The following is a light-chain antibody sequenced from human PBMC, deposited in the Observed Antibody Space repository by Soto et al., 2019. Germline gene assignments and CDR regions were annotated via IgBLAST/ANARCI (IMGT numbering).Light chain of an antibody. J-gene: IGKJ1*01. CDR3: QQFHSYSWT. CDR1: QGIDSS. CDR2: AAS. V-gene: IGKV1-13*02. Sequence: AILLTQSPSSLSASVGDRVTITCRASQGIDSSFAWYQQKPGKAPKLLIYAASSLQSGVPSRFSGSGSGTDFTLTISSLQPEDFATYYCQQFHSYSWTFGQGTKVDIK.